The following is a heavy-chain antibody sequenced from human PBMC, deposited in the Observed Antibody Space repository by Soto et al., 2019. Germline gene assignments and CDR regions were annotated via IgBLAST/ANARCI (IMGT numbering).Heavy chain of an antibody. J-gene: IGHJ5*02. CDR1: GFTISTYA. Sequence: EVQLLESGGGLVQPGGSLRLSCAASGFTISTYAMTWVRQAPGKGLECVSGVTGSGGQIHYADSVKGRFTISKDNSKNTLYLQMSSQRDEDTALYYCAKDAVYNDGLWLMDSWGQGTLVTVSS. CDR3: AKDAVYNDGLWLMDS. CDR2: VTGSGGQI. D-gene: IGHD2-21*01. V-gene: IGHV3-23*01.